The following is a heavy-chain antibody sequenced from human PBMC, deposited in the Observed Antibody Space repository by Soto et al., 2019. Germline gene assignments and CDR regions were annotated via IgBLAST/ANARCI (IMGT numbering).Heavy chain of an antibody. J-gene: IGHJ6*02. CDR1: VYTFTNYW. CDR3: ARYPTLTDYSFHGMDL. D-gene: IGHD4-17*01. Sequence: PRKCLKRACNGSVYTFTNYWIVWVRQIPGKGLEWMGIIYPGDSDTRYSPSFQGQVTISADRSISTAYLQWSSLKASDTGMYYCARYPTLTDYSFHGMDLWRHGTTVTVSS. V-gene: IGHV5-51*01. CDR2: IYPGDSDT.